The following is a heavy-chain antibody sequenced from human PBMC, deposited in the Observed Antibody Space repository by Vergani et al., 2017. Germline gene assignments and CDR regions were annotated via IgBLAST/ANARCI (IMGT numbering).Heavy chain of an antibody. Sequence: QVQLQESGPRLVRPSQTLSLTCTVSGGSINTGAYYWSWIRQPAGKGLEWIGRVYTSGMTNYNPSLKSRVTILVDRSKSQLSLKLTSVTAGDTAVYYCARDRGLDGDYHFDYWGQGILVTVSS. V-gene: IGHV4-61*02. D-gene: IGHD3-10*01. CDR2: VYTSGMT. J-gene: IGHJ4*02. CDR1: GGSINTGAYY. CDR3: ARDRGLDGDYHFDY.